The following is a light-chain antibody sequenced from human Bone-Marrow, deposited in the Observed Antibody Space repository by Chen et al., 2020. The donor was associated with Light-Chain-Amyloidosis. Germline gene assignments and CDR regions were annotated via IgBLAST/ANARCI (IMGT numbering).Light chain of an antibody. V-gene: IGKV3-20*01. CDR1: QTISSNY. CDR3: QQYGTSPLT. Sequence: VLPQSPGTLSLSPGEGANLSCRASQTISSNYLTWYQQKFGQAPRLLLYGSSSRATGIPDRFTGSESGTDFTLTINRLEPEDFAMYYCQQYGTSPLTFGGGTKVEIK. CDR2: GSS. J-gene: IGKJ4*01.